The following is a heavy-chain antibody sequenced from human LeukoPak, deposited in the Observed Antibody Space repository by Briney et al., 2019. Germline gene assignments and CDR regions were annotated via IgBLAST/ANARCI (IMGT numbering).Heavy chain of an antibody. CDR1: GGSFSGYY. Sequence: PSETLSLTCAVYGGSFSGYYWSWIRQPPGKGLEWIGEINHSGSTNYNPSLKSRVTISVDTSENQFSLKLSSVTAADTAVYYCARRLSSSWYTNWFDPWGQGTLVTVSS. D-gene: IGHD6-13*01. CDR3: ARRLSSSWYTNWFDP. V-gene: IGHV4-34*01. J-gene: IGHJ5*02. CDR2: INHSGST.